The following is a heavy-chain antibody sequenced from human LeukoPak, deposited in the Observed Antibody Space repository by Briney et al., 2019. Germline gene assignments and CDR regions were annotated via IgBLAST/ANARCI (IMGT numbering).Heavy chain of an antibody. V-gene: IGHV3-23*01. CDR3: AKDRSWSSNPDHFTYYGMDV. CDR1: GFTFSSHA. D-gene: IGHD2-2*01. Sequence: PGGSLRLSCAASGFTFSSHAMSWVRQAPGKGLEWVSAISGSGGSTYYADSVKGRFTISRDNSKNTLYLQMNSLRAEDTAVYYCAKDRSWSSNPDHFTYYGMDVWGQGTTVTVSS. J-gene: IGHJ6*02. CDR2: ISGSGGST.